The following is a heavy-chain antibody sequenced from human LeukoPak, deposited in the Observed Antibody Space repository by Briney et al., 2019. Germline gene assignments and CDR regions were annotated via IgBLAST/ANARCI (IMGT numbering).Heavy chain of an antibody. CDR2: ISAYNGNT. CDR3: ARDRGQDIVLMVYAIRGGDFDY. V-gene: IGHV1-18*01. Sequence: ASVQVSCKASGYTFTSYGISWVRHAPGQGLEWMGCISAYNGNTNYAQKLQGRVTMTTDTSTSTAYMELRSLRSDDTAVYYCARDRGQDIVLMVYAIRGGDFDYWGQGTLVTVSS. D-gene: IGHD2-8*01. J-gene: IGHJ4*02. CDR1: GYTFTSYG.